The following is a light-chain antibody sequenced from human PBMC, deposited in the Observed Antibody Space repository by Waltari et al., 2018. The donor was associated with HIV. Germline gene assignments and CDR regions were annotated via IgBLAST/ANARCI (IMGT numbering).Light chain of an antibody. CDR2: RAS. CDR1: ESVSSS. Sequence: DIQMTQSPSSLSAPVGDRVTNTCRASESVSSSLAWYQQKPGKAPNLLIYRASTFESGVPSRFSGSGSGTEFTLTISSLQPDDFATYYCQQYISYPFTFGGGTMVEIK. J-gene: IGKJ4*01. CDR3: QQYISYPFT. V-gene: IGKV1-5*03.